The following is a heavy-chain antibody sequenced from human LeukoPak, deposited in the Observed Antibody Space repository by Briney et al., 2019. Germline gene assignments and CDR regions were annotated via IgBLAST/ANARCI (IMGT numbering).Heavy chain of an antibody. Sequence: ASVKVSCKASGYTFTSYGISWVRQAPGQGLEWMGWISAYNGNTNYAQKLQGRVTITTDTSTSTAYMELRSLRSDDTAVYYCARDRIDIVVVVAATYFGFFDYWGQGTLVTVSS. CDR2: ISAYNGNT. V-gene: IGHV1-18*01. J-gene: IGHJ4*02. CDR3: ARDRIDIVVVVAATYFGFFDY. D-gene: IGHD2-15*01. CDR1: GYTFTSYG.